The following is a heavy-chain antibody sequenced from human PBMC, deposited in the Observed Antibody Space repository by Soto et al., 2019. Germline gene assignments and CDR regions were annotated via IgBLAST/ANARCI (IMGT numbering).Heavy chain of an antibody. J-gene: IGHJ5*02. CDR2: IYYSGST. Sequence: SETLSLTCTVSGGSVSSGSYYWSWIRQPPGKGLEWIGYIYYSGSTNCNPSLKSRVTISVDTSKNQFSLKLSSVTAADTAVYYCAREAAANWFDPWGQGTLVTVSS. CDR3: AREAAANWFDP. CDR1: GGSVSSGSYY. D-gene: IGHD6-13*01. V-gene: IGHV4-61*01.